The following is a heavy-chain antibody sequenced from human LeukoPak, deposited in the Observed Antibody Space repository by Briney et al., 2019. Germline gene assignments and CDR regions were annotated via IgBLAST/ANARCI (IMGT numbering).Heavy chain of an antibody. Sequence: ASVKVSCKASGYTFTSYGISWVRQAPGQGLEWMGWISAYNGNTNYAQKFQGRVTMTRNTSISTAYLELSSLKSEDTAVYFCARGNDEGFGYWGQGTLVTVSS. V-gene: IGHV1-18*01. CDR2: ISAYNGNT. J-gene: IGHJ4*02. CDR3: ARGNDEGFGY. CDR1: GYTFTSYG. D-gene: IGHD2-8*01.